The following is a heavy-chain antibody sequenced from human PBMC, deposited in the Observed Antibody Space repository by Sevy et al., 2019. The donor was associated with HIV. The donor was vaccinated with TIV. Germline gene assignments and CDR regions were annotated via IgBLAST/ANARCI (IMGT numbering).Heavy chain of an antibody. D-gene: IGHD2-15*01. CDR2: ISYDGSNK. V-gene: IGHV3-30*04. J-gene: IGHJ4*02. CDR3: ATDQGAVVIVAATLFEY. Sequence: GGSLRLSCAASGFTFSSYAMHWVRQAPGKGLEWVAVISYDGSNKYYADSVKGRFTISRDNSKNTLYLEMNSLRTEDTAVYYCATDQGAVVIVAATLFEYWGQGTLVTVSS. CDR1: GFTFSSYA.